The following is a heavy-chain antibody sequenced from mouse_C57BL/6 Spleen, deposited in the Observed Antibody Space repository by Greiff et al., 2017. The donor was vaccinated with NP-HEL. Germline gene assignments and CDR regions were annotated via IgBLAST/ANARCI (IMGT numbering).Heavy chain of an antibody. D-gene: IGHD2-1*01. CDR1: GYTFTSYW. V-gene: IGHV1-52*01. CDR3: ASLYGNYGY. J-gene: IGHJ2*01. CDR2: VDPSDSET. Sequence: QVQLQQPGAELVRPGSSVKLSCKASGYTFTSYWMHWVKQRPIQGLEWIGNVDPSDSETHYNQKFKDKATLTVDKSSSTAYMQLSSLTSEDSAVYYCASLYGNYGYWGQGTTLTVSS.